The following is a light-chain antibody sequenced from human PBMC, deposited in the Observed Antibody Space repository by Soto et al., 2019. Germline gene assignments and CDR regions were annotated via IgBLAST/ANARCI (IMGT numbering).Light chain of an antibody. CDR2: GAS. V-gene: IGKV3-20*01. CDR3: QQYGSSRWT. Sequence: EIVLTQSPGTLSLSPGERTTLSCRASQSVSSSYLAWYQQKPGQAPRLVIYGASSRATGVPGRFSGSGSGTDFTLSISRLEPEDFAVYYCQQYGSSRWTFGQGTKVEI. J-gene: IGKJ1*01. CDR1: QSVSSSY.